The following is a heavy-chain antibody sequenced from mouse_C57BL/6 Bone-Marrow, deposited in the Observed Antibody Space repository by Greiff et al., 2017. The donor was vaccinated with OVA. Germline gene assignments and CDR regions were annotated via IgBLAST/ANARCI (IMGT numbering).Heavy chain of an antibody. D-gene: IGHD1-1*01. Sequence: VQLQQSGAELVRPGASVTLSCKASGYTFTDYEMHWVKQTPVHGLEWIGAIDPETGGTAYNQKFKGKAILTADKSSSTAYMELRSLTSEDSAVYYCTRDGFYYFDYWGKGTTLTVSS. V-gene: IGHV1-15*01. CDR3: TRDGFYYFDY. CDR2: IDPETGGT. CDR1: GYTFTDYE. J-gene: IGHJ2*01.